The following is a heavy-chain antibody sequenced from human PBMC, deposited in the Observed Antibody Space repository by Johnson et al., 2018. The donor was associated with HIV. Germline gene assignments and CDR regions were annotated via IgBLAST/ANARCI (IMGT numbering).Heavy chain of an antibody. CDR3: ARVPRKGFRPDAFDI. CDR2: IYSGGST. J-gene: IGHJ3*02. D-gene: IGHD2-15*01. CDR1: RFTFFYA. V-gene: IGHV3-66*01. Sequence: VQLVESGGGLVQPGGSLRLSCAASRFTFFYAMSWVRQAPGKGLEWVSVIYSGGSTYYADSVKGRFTISRDNSKNTLYLQMNSLRAEDTAVYYCARVPRKGFRPDAFDIWGQGTVVTVSS.